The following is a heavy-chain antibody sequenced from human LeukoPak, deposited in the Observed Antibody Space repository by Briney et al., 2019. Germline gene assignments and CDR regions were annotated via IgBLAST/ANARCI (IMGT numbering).Heavy chain of an antibody. CDR1: GYSFTNYW. CDR3: ARQLSSGWHHAAFDI. V-gene: IGHV5-51*01. CDR2: IYPGGSGI. D-gene: IGHD6-19*01. J-gene: IGHJ3*02. Sequence: GESLKISCKGSGYSFTNYWIGWVRQMPGKGLEWMGIIYPGGSGIRYSPSFQGQVTISADKSINTAFLQWSGLRASDTAMYYCARQLSSGWHHAAFDIWGLGTLVTVSS.